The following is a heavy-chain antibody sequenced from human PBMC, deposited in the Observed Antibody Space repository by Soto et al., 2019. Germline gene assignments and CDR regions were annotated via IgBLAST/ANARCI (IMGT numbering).Heavy chain of an antibody. CDR1: GGSISSYY. D-gene: IGHD6-13*01. CDR2: IYYSGST. CDR3: ARWDVVAAAGYFDY. Sequence: SETLSLTCTVSGGSISSYYWSWIRQPPGKGLEWIGYIYYSGSTNYNPSLKSRVTISVDTSKNQFSLKLSSVTAADTAVYYCARWDVVAAAGYFDYLGQGTLVTVSS. V-gene: IGHV4-59*01. J-gene: IGHJ4*02.